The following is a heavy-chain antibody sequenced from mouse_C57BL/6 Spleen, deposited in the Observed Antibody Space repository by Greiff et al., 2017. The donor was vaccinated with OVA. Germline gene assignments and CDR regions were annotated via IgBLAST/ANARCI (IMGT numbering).Heavy chain of an antibody. CDR2: IDPNSGGT. Sequence: QVQLKQPGAELVKPGASVKLSCKASGYTFTSYWMHWVKQRPGRGLEWIGRIDPNSGGTKYNEKFKSKATLTVDKPSSTAYMQLSSLTSEDSAVYYCARELDGSSYDGYLDVWGTGTTVTVSS. CDR3: ARELDGSSYDGYLDV. D-gene: IGHD1-1*01. J-gene: IGHJ1*03. CDR1: GYTFTSYW. V-gene: IGHV1-72*01.